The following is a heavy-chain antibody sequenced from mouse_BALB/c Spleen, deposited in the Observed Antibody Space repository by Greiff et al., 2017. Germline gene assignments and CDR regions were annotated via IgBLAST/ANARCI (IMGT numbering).Heavy chain of an antibody. CDR2: INPSNGRT. V-gene: IGHV1S81*02. Sequence: VQLQQPGAELVKPGASVKLSCKASGYTFTSYWMHWVKQRPGQGLEWIGEINPSNGRTNYNEKFKSKATLTVDKSSSTAYMQLSSLTSEDSAVYYCARSGYGYDGGFAYWGQGTLVTVSA. J-gene: IGHJ3*01. D-gene: IGHD2-2*01. CDR3: ARSGYGYDGGFAY. CDR1: GYTFTSYW.